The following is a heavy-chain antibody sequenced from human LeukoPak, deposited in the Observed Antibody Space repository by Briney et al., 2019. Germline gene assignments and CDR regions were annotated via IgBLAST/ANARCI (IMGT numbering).Heavy chain of an antibody. Sequence: GGSLRLSCAASGFTFSSFEMNWVRQAPGKGLEWVANIKHDGNEKYYVDSVKGRFTISRDNAKNSLYLQMNSLTADDTAVYYCARGGSCSDYWGQGTLVTVSS. CDR3: ARGGSCSDY. V-gene: IGHV3-7*04. CDR2: IKHDGNEK. CDR1: GFTFSSFE. J-gene: IGHJ4*02. D-gene: IGHD3-22*01.